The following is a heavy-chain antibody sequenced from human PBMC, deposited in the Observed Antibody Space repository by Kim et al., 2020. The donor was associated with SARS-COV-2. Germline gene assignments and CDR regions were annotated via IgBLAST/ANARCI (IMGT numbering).Heavy chain of an antibody. V-gene: IGHV4-59*01. CDR1: GGSISTYY. CDR2: IYYSGST. J-gene: IGHJ3*02. CDR3: ARHSSGLFFLGDSGELGDAFDI. D-gene: IGHD6-19*01. Sequence: SETLSLTCTVSGGSISTYYWSWIRQPPGKGLEWIGYIYYSGSTNYNPSLKSRVTISVDTSKNQFSLKLSSVTAADTAVYYCARHSSGLFFLGDSGELGDAFDIWGQGTMFTVSS.